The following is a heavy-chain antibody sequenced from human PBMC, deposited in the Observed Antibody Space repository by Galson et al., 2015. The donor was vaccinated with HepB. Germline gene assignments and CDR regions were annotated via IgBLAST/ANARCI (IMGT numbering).Heavy chain of an antibody. CDR1: GGTFSSSA. Sequence: SVKVSCKASGGTFSSSAISWVRQAPGQGLEWIGGITPIFGTANYAQKFQGRVTITADKSTSTAYMELRSLRSEDMAVYYCARVGLWRGYRSGGICRNYWFDPWGQGTQVTVTA. CDR2: ITPIFGTA. D-gene: IGHD2-15*01. V-gene: IGHV1-69*06. CDR3: ARVGLWRGYRSGGICRNYWFDP. J-gene: IGHJ5*02.